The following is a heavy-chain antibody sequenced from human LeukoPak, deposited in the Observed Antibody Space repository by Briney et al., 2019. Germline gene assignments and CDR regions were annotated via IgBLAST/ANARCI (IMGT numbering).Heavy chain of an antibody. J-gene: IGHJ5*02. V-gene: IGHV4-59*01. CDR3: AGGEPAAMGT. D-gene: IGHD2-2*01. Sequence: SETLSLTCTVSGGSISSYYWSWIRQPPGKGLEGIGYIYYSGSTNYNPSLKSRVTISVDTSKNQFSLKLSSVTAADTAVYYCAGGEPAAMGTWGQGTLVTVSS. CDR1: GGSISSYY. CDR2: IYYSGST.